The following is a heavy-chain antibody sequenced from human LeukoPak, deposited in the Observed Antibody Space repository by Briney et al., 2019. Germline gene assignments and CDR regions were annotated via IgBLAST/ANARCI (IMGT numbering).Heavy chain of an antibody. Sequence: SETLSLTCTVSGGSTSRGGYYWSWIRQHPGKGLEWIGYIYYSGSTYYNPSLKSRVTISVDTSKNQFSLKLSSVTAADTAVYYCAREGTNYYDSSGYYYSEPYFDYWGQGTLVTVSS. V-gene: IGHV4-31*03. CDR2: IYYSGST. CDR1: GGSTSRGGYY. CDR3: AREGTNYYDSSGYYYSEPYFDY. D-gene: IGHD3-22*01. J-gene: IGHJ4*02.